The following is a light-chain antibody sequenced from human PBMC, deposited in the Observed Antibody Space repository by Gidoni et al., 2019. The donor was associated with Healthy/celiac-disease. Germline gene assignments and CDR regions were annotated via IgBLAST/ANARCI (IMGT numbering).Light chain of an antibody. V-gene: IGKV3-15*01. J-gene: IGKJ4*01. CDR3: QQYNNWPLALT. CDR1: QSVSSN. Sequence: EIVMTQSPATLSVSPGERATLSCRASQSVSSNLAWYQQKPGQAPRLLIYGASTRATGIPARFSGSGSGTEFTLTNSSLQSEDFAVYYCQQYNNWPLALTFXGXTKVXIK. CDR2: GAS.